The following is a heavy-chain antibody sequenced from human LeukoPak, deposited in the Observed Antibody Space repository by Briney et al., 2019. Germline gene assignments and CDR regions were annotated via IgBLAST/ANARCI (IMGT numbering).Heavy chain of an antibody. Sequence: PGGSLRLSCAASGFMFSASAMTWVRQAPGKGLDWVSDISGSGGVTYYADSVKGRFTISRDNSKSALYRQMNSLKAEDTALYFCAKLRTTVLSPADFWGQGALVTVSS. CDR3: AKLRTTVLSPADF. CDR2: ISGSGGVT. CDR1: GFMFSASA. D-gene: IGHD4-23*01. J-gene: IGHJ4*02. V-gene: IGHV3-23*01.